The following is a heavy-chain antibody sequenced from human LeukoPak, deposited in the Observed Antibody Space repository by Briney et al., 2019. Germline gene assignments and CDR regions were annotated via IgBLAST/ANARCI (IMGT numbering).Heavy chain of an antibody. D-gene: IGHD3-10*01. CDR3: AKSSFADYGSGIDY. Sequence: GGSLRFSCAASGFTFSSFAMSWVRQAPGKGLEWVSAISGSAGSTYYADSVKGRFTISRGNSMNTLFLQMNSLRAEDTAVYYCAKSSFADYGSGIDYWGQGTLVTVSS. CDR2: ISGSAGST. J-gene: IGHJ4*02. CDR1: GFTFSSFA. V-gene: IGHV3-23*01.